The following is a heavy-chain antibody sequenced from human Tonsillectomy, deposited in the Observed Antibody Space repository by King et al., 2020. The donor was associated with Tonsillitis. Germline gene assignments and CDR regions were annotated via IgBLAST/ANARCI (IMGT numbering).Heavy chain of an antibody. CDR2: INPNSGGT. CDR1: GYTFTGYH. J-gene: IGHJ6*02. Sequence: QLVQSGAEVKKPGASVKVSCKASGYTFTGYHMYWVRQAPGQGLEWMGWINPNSGGTNSAQNFQGRVTMTRDTSLSTVYMELSRLKSDETAVYYCARDRPRDCWSGYNPLYGMDVWGQGTTVTVS. D-gene: IGHD3-3*01. CDR3: ARDRPRDCWSGYNPLYGMDV. V-gene: IGHV1-2*02.